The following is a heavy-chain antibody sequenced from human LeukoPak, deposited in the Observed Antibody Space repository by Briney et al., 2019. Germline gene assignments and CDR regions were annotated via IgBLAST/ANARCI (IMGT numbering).Heavy chain of an antibody. D-gene: IGHD3-22*01. CDR3: ARLCRNYYDSSSLDY. CDR2: ISSSSSTI. J-gene: IGHJ4*02. Sequence: GRSLRLSCAASGFTFSSYAMHWVRQAPGKGLEWVSYISSSSSTIYYADSVKGRFTISRDNAKNSLYLQLNSLRDEDTAVYYCARLCRNYYDSSSLDYWGQGTLVTVSS. CDR1: GFTFSSYA. V-gene: IGHV3-48*02.